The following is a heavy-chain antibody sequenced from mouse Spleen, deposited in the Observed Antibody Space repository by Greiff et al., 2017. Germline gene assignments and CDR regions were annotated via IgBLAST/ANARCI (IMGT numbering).Heavy chain of an antibody. CDR1: GFSLTSYG. Sequence: QVQLQQSGPGLVAPSQSLSITCTISGFSLTSYGVHWVRQPPGKGLEWLVVIWSDGSTTYNSALKSRLSISKDNSKSQVFLKMNSLQTDDTAMYYCASHYYGNPYAMDYWGQGTSVTVSS. D-gene: IGHD2-1*01. J-gene: IGHJ4*01. CDR3: ASHYYGNPYAMDY. V-gene: IGHV2-6-1*01. CDR2: IWSDGST.